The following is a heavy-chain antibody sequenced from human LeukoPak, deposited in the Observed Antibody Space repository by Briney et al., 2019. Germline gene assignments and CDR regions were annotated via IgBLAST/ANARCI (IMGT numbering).Heavy chain of an antibody. V-gene: IGHV4-4*08. J-gene: IGHJ4*02. CDR3: ARSPYRSGWCFDY. D-gene: IGHD6-19*01. Sequence: SETLSLTCSVSGASISSQYWTWIRQPPGKGLEWIGYIYNSGSTYYNPSLKSRGTISVDTPKNQFPLKLSSVTAADTAVYYCARSPYRSGWCFDYWGQGTLVTVSS. CDR2: IYNSGST. CDR1: GASISSQY.